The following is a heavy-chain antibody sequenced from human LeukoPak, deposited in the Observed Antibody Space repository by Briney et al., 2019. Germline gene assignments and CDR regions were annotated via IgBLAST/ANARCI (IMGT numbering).Heavy chain of an antibody. D-gene: IGHD3-22*01. V-gene: IGHV3-7*01. Sequence: GGSLRLSCAASGFTFSSYWMSWVRQAPGKGLEWVANIKQDGSEKYYVDSVKGRFTISRDNAKNSLYLQMNSLRAEDTAVYYCARRIPSYPAAHYYDSSGYDTGYFDYWGQGTLVTVSS. J-gene: IGHJ4*02. CDR1: GFTFSSYW. CDR3: ARRIPSYPAAHYYDSSGYDTGYFDY. CDR2: IKQDGSEK.